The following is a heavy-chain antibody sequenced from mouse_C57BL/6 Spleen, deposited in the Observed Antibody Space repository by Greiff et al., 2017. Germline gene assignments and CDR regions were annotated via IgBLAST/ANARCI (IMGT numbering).Heavy chain of an antibody. CDR3: ARWGDDYAQNAMDY. Sequence: VQLQQSGPELVKPGASVKISCKASGYTFTDYYMNWVKQSHGQSLEWIGDINPNNGGTSYNQKFKGKDTLTVDKSSSTTYMELRSLTSEDSAVYYDARWGDDYAQNAMDYWGQGTSVTVSS. V-gene: IGHV1-26*01. CDR2: INPNNGGT. CDR1: GYTFTDYY. D-gene: IGHD2-4*01. J-gene: IGHJ4*01.